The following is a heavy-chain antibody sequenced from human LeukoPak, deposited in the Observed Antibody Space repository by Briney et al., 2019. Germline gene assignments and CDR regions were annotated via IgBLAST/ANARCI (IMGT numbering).Heavy chain of an antibody. CDR3: ANYRSGYGQFDY. CDR2: ISGSGGST. CDR1: GFTFSSYA. V-gene: IGHV3-23*01. J-gene: IGHJ4*02. D-gene: IGHD6-19*01. Sequence: AGGSLRLSCAASGFTFSSYAMSWVRQAPGKGLEWVSAISGSGGSTYYADSVKGRFTISRDNSKNTLYLQMNSLRAEDTAVYYCANYRSGYGQFDYWGQGTLVTVSS.